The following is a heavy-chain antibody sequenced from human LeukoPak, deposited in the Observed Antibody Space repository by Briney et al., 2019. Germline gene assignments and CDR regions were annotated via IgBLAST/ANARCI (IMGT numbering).Heavy chain of an antibody. D-gene: IGHD3-3*01. Sequence: ASVKVSCKASGYTFTSYDINWVRQATGQGLEWMGWMNPNSGNTGYAQKLQGRVTITRNTSISTAYMELSSLRSEDTAVYYCARGLGRGPHRLRITIFGVVTPSYYYYYMDVWGKGTTVTVSS. CDR2: MNPNSGNT. V-gene: IGHV1-8*03. CDR1: GYTFTSYD. CDR3: ARGLGRGPHRLRITIFGVVTPSYYYYYMDV. J-gene: IGHJ6*03.